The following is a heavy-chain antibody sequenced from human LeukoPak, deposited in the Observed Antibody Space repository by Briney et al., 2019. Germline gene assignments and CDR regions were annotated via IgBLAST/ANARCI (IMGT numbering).Heavy chain of an antibody. CDR2: IYYSGST. CDR3: ARGLGRGQLVPPRLSYYYYMDV. D-gene: IGHD6-6*01. CDR1: GGSISSSSYY. V-gene: IGHV4-39*07. J-gene: IGHJ6*03. Sequence: NPSETLSLTCTVSGGSISSSSYYWGWIRQPPGKGLEWIGSIYYSGSTYYNPSLKSRVTISVDTSKNQFSLKLSSVTAADTAVYYCARGLGRGQLVPPRLSYYYYMDVWGKGTTVTVSS.